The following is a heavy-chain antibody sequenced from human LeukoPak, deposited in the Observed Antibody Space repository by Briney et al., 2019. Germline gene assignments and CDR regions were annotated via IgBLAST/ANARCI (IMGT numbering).Heavy chain of an antibody. CDR2: VNPNSGGT. Sequence: ASVKVSCKTSGYTFTGYYMHWVRQAPGQGLEWMGWVNPNSGGTKYAQKFQGRVTMTRDTSISTVYMELSNLRSDDTAVYYCARWDYYDTSAYSGDFDYWGQGTLVTVSS. CDR3: ARWDYYDTSAYSGDFDY. D-gene: IGHD3-22*01. CDR1: GYTFTGYY. V-gene: IGHV1-2*02. J-gene: IGHJ4*02.